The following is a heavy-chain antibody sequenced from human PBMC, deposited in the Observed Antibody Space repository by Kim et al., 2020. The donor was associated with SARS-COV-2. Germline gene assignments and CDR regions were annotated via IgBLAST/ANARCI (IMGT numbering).Heavy chain of an antibody. D-gene: IGHD5-18*01. V-gene: IGHV1-3*01. Sequence: SQKFQGRVTITRDTSASTAYMELSSLRSEDTAVYYCARERRGYSYGLDYWGQGTLVTVSS. CDR3: ARERRGYSYGLDY. J-gene: IGHJ4*02.